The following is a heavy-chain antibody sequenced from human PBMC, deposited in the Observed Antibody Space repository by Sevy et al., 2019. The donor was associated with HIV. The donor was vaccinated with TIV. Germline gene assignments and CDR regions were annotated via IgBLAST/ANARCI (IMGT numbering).Heavy chain of an antibody. J-gene: IGHJ4*02. CDR2: IYYNGHI. CDR1: DGSITSLY. V-gene: IGHV4-59*08. D-gene: IGHD1-26*01. CDR3: AGENAWGRGYS. Sequence: SETLSLTCTVSDGSITSLYWNWIRQPPGKGLEWIANIYYNGHINYNPSLKSRVTLSLDTSKNQFSLRLSSVTAADTAMYYCAGENAWGRGYSWGQGPLVTVSS.